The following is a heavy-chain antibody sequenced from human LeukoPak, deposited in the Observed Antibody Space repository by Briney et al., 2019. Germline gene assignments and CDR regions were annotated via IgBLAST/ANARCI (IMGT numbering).Heavy chain of an antibody. Sequence: PSETLSLTCAVSGGSISSGGYSWSWIRQPPGKGLEWIGYIYHSGSTYYNPSLKSRVTISVDTSKNRFSLKLSSVTAADTAVYYCARDHMVRQPLWGQGTLVTVSS. V-gene: IGHV4-30-2*01. J-gene: IGHJ4*02. CDR1: GGSISSGGYS. D-gene: IGHD3-10*01. CDR3: ARDHMVRQPL. CDR2: IYHSGST.